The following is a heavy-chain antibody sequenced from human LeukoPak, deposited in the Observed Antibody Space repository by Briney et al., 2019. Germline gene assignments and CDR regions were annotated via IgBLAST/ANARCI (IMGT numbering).Heavy chain of an antibody. CDR3: ARWFTITSGDYDILAGSYHRGMDV. V-gene: IGHV1-2*02. CDR2: INPNSGGT. D-gene: IGHD3-9*01. J-gene: IGHJ6*02. Sequence: ASVKVSCKASGYAFTGYSMHWVRQAPGQGLEWMGWINPNSGGTNYAQKFQGRVTMTRDTSISTAYMELSRLTSDDTAVYYCARWFTITSGDYDILAGSYHRGMDVWGQGTTVTVSS. CDR1: GYAFTGYS.